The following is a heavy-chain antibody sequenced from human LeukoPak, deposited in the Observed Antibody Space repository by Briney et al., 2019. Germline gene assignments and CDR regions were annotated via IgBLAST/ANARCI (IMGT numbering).Heavy chain of an antibody. V-gene: IGHV3-43*02. J-gene: IGHJ4*02. Sequence: GGSLRLSCAASGFTFDDYAMHWVRQAPGKGLEWVSLISGDGGSTYYADSVKGRFTISRDNSKNSLYLQMNSLRTEDTALYYCAKGDGSGSYYPGSEFWDYWGQGTLVTVSS. CDR3: AKGDGSGSYYPGSEFWDY. CDR1: GFTFDDYA. D-gene: IGHD3-10*01. CDR2: ISGDGGST.